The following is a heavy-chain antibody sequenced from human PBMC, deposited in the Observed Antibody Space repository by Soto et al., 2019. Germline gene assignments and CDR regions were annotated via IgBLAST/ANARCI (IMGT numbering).Heavy chain of an antibody. V-gene: IGHV1-69*02. CDR2: IIPILGIA. CDR1: GGTFSSYT. D-gene: IGHD5-18*01. Sequence: QVQLVQSGAEVKKPGSSVKVSCKASGGTFSSYTISWVRQAPGQGLEWMGRIIPILGIANYAQKFQGRVTITADKSPSTAYMELSSLRSEDTAVYYCARALSRYSYGVDYWGQGTLVTVSS. CDR3: ARALSRYSYGVDY. J-gene: IGHJ4*02.